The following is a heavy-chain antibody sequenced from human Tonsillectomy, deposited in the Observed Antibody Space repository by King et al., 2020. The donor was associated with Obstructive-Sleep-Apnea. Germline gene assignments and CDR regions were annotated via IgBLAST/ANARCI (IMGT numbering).Heavy chain of an antibody. D-gene: IGHD2-21*02. CDR1: GFTFSNYG. Sequence: VKLVESGGGVVQPGRSLRLSCAASGFTFSNYGMHWVRQAPGKGLEWVAVIANDEYEYYAESVKGRFTISRDNSKNTVYLQMNNLRAEDTAVYFCARSFHTAFDPWGQGTLVTVSS. V-gene: IGHV3-30*03. CDR3: ARSFHTAFDP. J-gene: IGHJ5*02. CDR2: IANDEYE.